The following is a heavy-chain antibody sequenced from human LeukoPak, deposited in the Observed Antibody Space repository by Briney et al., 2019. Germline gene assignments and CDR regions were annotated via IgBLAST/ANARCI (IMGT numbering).Heavy chain of an antibody. CDR1: GGSISSGGYY. D-gene: IGHD5-24*01. V-gene: IGHV4-31*03. CDR2: IYYSGST. CDR3: ARVDGAEYFQH. J-gene: IGHJ1*01. Sequence: SETLSLTCTVSGGSISSGGYYWSWIRQHPGKDLEWIGYIYYSGSTYYNPSLKSRVTISVDTSKNQFSLKLSSVTAADTAVYYCARVDGAEYFQHWGQGTLVTVSS.